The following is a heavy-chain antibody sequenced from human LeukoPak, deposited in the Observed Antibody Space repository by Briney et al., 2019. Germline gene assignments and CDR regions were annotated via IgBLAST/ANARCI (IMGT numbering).Heavy chain of an antibody. V-gene: IGHV1-24*01. CDR3: ATNPAHCSSTSCYWGFDY. CDR2: FDPDVGET. Sequence: VASVKVSCKVSGYTLTELSLHWVRQAPGKGMDGMGGFDPDVGETIYAQKFQGRVTMTEDTSTDTAYMELSSLRSEDTAVYYCATNPAHCSSTSCYWGFDYWGQGTLVTVSS. CDR1: GYTLTELS. J-gene: IGHJ4*02. D-gene: IGHD2-2*01.